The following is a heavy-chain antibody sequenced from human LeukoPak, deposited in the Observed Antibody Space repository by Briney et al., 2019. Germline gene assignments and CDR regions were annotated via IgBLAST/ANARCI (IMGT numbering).Heavy chain of an antibody. CDR3: ARKQHLEPSYYYYYYMDV. V-gene: IGHV4-4*07. D-gene: IGHD1-1*01. Sequence: PSETLSLTCTVSGGSISGYYWSWIRQPAGKGLEWIGRIYTSGSTNYNPSLKSRVTIDKSKNQFSLRLNSVTAADTAIYYCARKQHLEPSYYYYYYMDVWGRGTTVTVSS. J-gene: IGHJ6*03. CDR1: GGSISGYY. CDR2: IYTSGST.